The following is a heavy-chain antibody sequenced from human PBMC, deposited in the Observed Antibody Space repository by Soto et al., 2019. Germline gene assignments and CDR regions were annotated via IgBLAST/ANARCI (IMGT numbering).Heavy chain of an antibody. CDR2: IIPIFGTA. Sequence: SVKVSCKASGGTFSSYAISWVRQAPGQGLEWMGGIIPIFGTANYAQKFQGRVTITADGSTSTAYMELSSLRSEDTAVYYCARRSANYYYYYGMDVWGQGTTVTVSS. J-gene: IGHJ6*02. CDR1: GGTFSSYA. CDR3: ARRSANYYYYYGMDV. V-gene: IGHV1-69*13.